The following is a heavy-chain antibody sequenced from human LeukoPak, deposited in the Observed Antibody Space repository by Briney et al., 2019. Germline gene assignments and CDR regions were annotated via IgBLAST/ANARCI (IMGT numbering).Heavy chain of an antibody. J-gene: IGHJ5*02. CDR2: IYYSGST. CDR3: ARNVRYNWFDP. Sequence: SETLSLTCTVSGGSISSYYWSWIRQPPGKGLEWIGYIYYSGSTNYNPSLKSRVTISVDTSKNQFSLKLSSVTAADTAVCYCARNVRYNWFDPWGQGTLVTVSS. D-gene: IGHD2/OR15-2a*01. V-gene: IGHV4-59*01. CDR1: GGSISSYY.